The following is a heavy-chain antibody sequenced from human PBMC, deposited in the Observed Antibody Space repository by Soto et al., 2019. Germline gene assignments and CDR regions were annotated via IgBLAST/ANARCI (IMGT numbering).Heavy chain of an antibody. CDR1: GFTFSSYG. V-gene: IGHV3-30*18. D-gene: IGHD5-12*01. J-gene: IGHJ4*02. CDR2: ISYDGSNK. CDR3: AKGATKARYFDY. Sequence: ESGGGVVQPGRSLRLSCAASGFTFSSYGMHWVRQAPGKGLEWVAVISYDGSNKYYADSVKGRFTISRDNSKNTLYLQMNSLRAEDTAVYYCAKGATKARYFDYWGQGTLVTVSS.